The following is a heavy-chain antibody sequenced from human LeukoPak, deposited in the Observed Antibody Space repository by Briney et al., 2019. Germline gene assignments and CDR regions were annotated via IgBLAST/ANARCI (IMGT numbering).Heavy chain of an antibody. CDR3: ATFRWGVGFEY. Sequence: SETLSLTCAVSGGSFSGSFSDYYWTCIRQTPGKGLEWIGEIHHRGSTNYNPSLKSRVTISVDTSKNQFSLKLNSLTAADTAVYYCATFRWGVGFEYWGQGTLATVSS. D-gene: IGHD3-16*01. CDR2: IHHRGST. J-gene: IGHJ4*02. CDR1: GGSFSGSFSDYY. V-gene: IGHV4-34*01.